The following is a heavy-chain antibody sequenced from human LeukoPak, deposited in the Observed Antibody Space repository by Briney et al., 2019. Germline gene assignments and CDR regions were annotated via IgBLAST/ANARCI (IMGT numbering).Heavy chain of an antibody. D-gene: IGHD2-15*01. CDR2: INPRSGGT. J-gene: IGHJ5*02. Sequence: ASVKVSCKASGYTFTGDYMHWVRQAPGQGLEWMGWINPRSGGTNYAQKFQGRVPMTRDTSINTAYMELSRLRSDDTAVYYCAREAIVVVVASTGWFDPWGQGTLVTVSS. CDR3: AREAIVVVVASTGWFDP. V-gene: IGHV1-2*02. CDR1: GYTFTGDY.